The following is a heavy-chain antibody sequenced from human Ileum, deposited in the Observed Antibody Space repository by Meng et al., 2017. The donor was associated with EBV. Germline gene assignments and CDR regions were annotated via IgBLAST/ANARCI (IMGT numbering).Heavy chain of an antibody. CDR1: NGSVSSYGYY. D-gene: IGHD2-21*02. J-gene: IGHJ4*02. CDR3: ARERGGGDRGIQ. CDR2: MSYTGST. Sequence: QVPLQGSGPGLVKPSETLSLTCSVSNGSVSSYGYYWTWIRQPPGKGLEWIGYMSYTGSTNYKSTLKSRVTISVDKSKNQFSLKLSSVTAADTAVYYCARERGGGDRGIQWGQGTLVTVSS. V-gene: IGHV4-61*08.